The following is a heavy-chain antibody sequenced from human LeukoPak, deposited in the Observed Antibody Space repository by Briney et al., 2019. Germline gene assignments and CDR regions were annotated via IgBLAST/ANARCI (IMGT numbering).Heavy chain of an antibody. J-gene: IGHJ3*02. D-gene: IGHD2-15*01. V-gene: IGHV4-4*07. CDR1: GGSISSYY. CDR3: ARVSVVVTAFDI. Sequence: SETLSLTCTVSGGSISSYYWSWIRQPAGKGLEWIGRIYTSGSTNYNPSLKSRVTMSVDTSKNQFSLKLTSVTAADTAVYYCARVSVVVTAFDIWGQGTMVTVSS. CDR2: IYTSGST.